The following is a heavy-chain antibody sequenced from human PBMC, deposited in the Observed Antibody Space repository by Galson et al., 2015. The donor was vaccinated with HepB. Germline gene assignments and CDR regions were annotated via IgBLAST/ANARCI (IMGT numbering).Heavy chain of an antibody. CDR3: ARGIRGDIVVVVAATVWFDP. CDR1: GGSISSYY. D-gene: IGHD2-15*01. Sequence: SETLSLTCTVSGGSISSYYWSWIRQPPGKGLEWIGYIYYSGSTNYNPSLKSRVTISVDTSKNQFSLKLSSVTAADTAVYYCARGIRGDIVVVVAATVWFDPWGQGTLVTVSS. J-gene: IGHJ5*02. CDR2: IYYSGST. V-gene: IGHV4-59*01.